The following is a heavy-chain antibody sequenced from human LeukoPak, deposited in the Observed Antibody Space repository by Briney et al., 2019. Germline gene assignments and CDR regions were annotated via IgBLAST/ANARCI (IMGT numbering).Heavy chain of an antibody. V-gene: IGHV4-39*07. J-gene: IGHJ5*02. CDR2: IYYSGST. CDR1: GGSISNSGYY. CDR3: VRGGYWRFDP. Sequence: SESLSLTCIVSGGSISNSGYYWGWVRQPPGRGLEWIGNIYYSGSTYYNPSLQSRIILSVDKSKNQFSLKLNSVTAADTAVYYCVRGGYWRFDPWGQGILVTVSS. D-gene: IGHD2-8*02.